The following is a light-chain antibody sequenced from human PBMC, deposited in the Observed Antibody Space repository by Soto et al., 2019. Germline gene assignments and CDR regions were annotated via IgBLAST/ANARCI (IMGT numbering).Light chain of an antibody. V-gene: IGKV2-28*01. Sequence: DIVITQSPLSLAVTPGEPYSNSCRYLQCLLHSNTYNYLDWYLQKPGKSPKLLIYLGSNRATGVPDRLSGSGTGTDFALKVRRVETEDLGTYYCMQTLPGVTFGQGTRLEI. CDR1: QCLLHSNTYNY. J-gene: IGKJ5*01. CDR3: MQTLPGVT. CDR2: LGS.